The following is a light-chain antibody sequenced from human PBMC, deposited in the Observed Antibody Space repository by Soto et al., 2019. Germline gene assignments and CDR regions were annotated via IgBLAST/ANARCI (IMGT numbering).Light chain of an antibody. CDR1: SNDVGGYNY. V-gene: IGLV2-8*01. CDR3: SSFAVSNSFV. CDR2: EVN. Sequence: QSVLTQPPSASGSPGQSVTTSCTGTSNDVGGYNYVSWYQQHPGKAPKLMIYEVNKRPSGVPDRFSGSKSGNTASLTVSGLQAEAEADYYCSSFAVSNSFVFGTGTKVTVL. J-gene: IGLJ1*01.